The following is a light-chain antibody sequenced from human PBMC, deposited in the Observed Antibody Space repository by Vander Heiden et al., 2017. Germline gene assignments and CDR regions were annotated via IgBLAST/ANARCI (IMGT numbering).Light chain of an antibody. CDR3: QQDGSSPMT. CDR1: QSVSSTH. CDR2: RAS. V-gene: IGKV3-20*01. Sequence: EIVLTQSRGTLSLSPGERATLSCRASQSVSSTHLGWYQQKPGQAPRLLIYRASSTATRIPDRFSRSGPRTPFTLTIIRLEPEDLTVYYCQQDGSSPMTFGQGTKVQIK. J-gene: IGKJ1*01.